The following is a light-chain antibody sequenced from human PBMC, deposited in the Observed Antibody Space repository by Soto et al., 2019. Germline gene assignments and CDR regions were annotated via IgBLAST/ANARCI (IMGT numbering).Light chain of an antibody. CDR1: QSVGSNY. CDR3: QQYTTSPFT. V-gene: IGKV3-20*01. CDR2: GAS. J-gene: IGKJ3*01. Sequence: EIVLTQSPGTLSLSPGERATLYCRASQSVGSNYLARYQQKTGQAPRVLIYGASSRATGIPDRFSGSGSGADFTLSISRLEPEDFAVYYCQQYTTSPFTFGPGTKVDIK.